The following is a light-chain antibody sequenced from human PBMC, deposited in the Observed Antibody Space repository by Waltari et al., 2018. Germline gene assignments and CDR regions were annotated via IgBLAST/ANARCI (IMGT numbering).Light chain of an antibody. J-gene: IGLJ3*02. V-gene: IGLV3-21*02. Sequence: SYVLTQPPSVSVAPGQTARITCGGTNIGPQSVHWYQQKPGQAPVLVVYDDSDRPAGIPERFSGSNSGNTATLTISRVEAGDEADYYCQVWDSSSDHLWVFGGGTKLTVL. CDR1: NIGPQS. CDR3: QVWDSSSDHLWV. CDR2: DDS.